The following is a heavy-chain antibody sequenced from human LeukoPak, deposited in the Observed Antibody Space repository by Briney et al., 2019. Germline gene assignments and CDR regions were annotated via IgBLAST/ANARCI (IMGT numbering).Heavy chain of an antibody. CDR3: ARPVAAAGTLLYIYFDY. D-gene: IGHD6-13*01. J-gene: IGHJ4*02. Sequence: GESLEISCKGSGYSFTSYWIGWVPQMPGKGLEWMGIIYPGDSDTRYSPSLQGQVTIPADKSISTAYLQWSSLKASDTAMYYCARPVAAAGTLLYIYFDYWGQGTLFTVSS. CDR2: IYPGDSDT. CDR1: GYSFTSYW. V-gene: IGHV5-51*03.